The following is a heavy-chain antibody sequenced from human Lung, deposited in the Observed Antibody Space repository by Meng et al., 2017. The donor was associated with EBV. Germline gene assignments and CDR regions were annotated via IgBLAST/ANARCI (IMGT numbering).Heavy chain of an antibody. CDR3: GSDQGRELINH. Sequence: QVHLWCSGPGLVKPSVSVDLTCAGSGHPNSHDNGCRLRRHTPGKGRECVVEASHRGDTNYNPSPKRRAGISVEKSKSQFYLRLLFVTAADTAVYYCGSDQGRELINHWGQGTLVTVSS. CDR1: GHPNSHDNG. V-gene: IGHV4-4*02. D-gene: IGHD1-7*01. J-gene: IGHJ4*02. CDR2: ASHRGDT.